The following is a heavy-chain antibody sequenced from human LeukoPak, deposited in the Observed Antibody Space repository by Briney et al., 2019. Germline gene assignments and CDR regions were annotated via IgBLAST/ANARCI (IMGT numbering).Heavy chain of an antibody. Sequence: GGSLRLSCAASGFTLRSYGMNWVRQAPGKGQEWVSYISTSSYYIYYADSVKGRFTISRDDAKNSLYLQMHSLRTEDTAVYYCARDASGSSTGLIDSWGQGTLVTVSS. CDR1: GFTLRSYG. V-gene: IGHV3-21*01. CDR3: ARDASGSSTGLIDS. CDR2: ISTSSYYI. J-gene: IGHJ4*02. D-gene: IGHD1-26*01.